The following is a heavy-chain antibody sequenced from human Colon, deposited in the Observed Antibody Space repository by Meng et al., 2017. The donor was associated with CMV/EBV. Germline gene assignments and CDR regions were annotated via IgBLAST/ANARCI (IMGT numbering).Heavy chain of an antibody. CDR1: GFNFNSHG. J-gene: IGHJ6*02. D-gene: IGHD2-21*01. Sequence: GESLKISCAASGFNFNSHGMHWVRQAPGKGLEWVAFVSSDGINMYYVDSVKGRFTISRDNSETTLYLQMNNLRAEDTAVYYCAGVMVPEASLRYGMDVWGQGTTVTVSS. V-gene: IGHV3-30*03. CDR2: VSSDGINM. CDR3: AGVMVPEASLRYGMDV.